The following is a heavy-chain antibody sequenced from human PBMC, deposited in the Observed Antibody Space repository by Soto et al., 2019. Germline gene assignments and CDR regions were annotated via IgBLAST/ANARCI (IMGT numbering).Heavy chain of an antibody. D-gene: IGHD2-15*01. Sequence: GSLRLSCAASGFTFSSYSMNWVRQAPGKGLEWVSSISSSSSYIYYADSVKGRFTISRDNAKNSLYLQMNSLRAEDTAVYYCARGHVVAATRNYYYYGMDVWGQGTTVTVSS. J-gene: IGHJ6*02. CDR3: ARGHVVAATRNYYYYGMDV. CDR2: ISSSSSYI. V-gene: IGHV3-21*01. CDR1: GFTFSSYS.